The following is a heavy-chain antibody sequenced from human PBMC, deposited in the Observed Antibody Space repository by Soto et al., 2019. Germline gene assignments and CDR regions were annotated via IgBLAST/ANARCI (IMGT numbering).Heavy chain of an antibody. CDR2: IIPIFHTT. Sequence: QVRLVQSGAEVKNFGSSLKVSCKASGGTFNTYGLNWVRQAPGQGLEWMGGIIPIFHTTNYAQKFRDRVTITADESTTTAYMELNGLRSEDTAMYYCATCVGVVTTPDCMGPYEYWGQGTLVTVSS. V-gene: IGHV1-69*01. CDR3: ATCVGVVTTPDCMGPYEY. J-gene: IGHJ4*02. CDR1: GGTFNTYG. D-gene: IGHD2-15*01.